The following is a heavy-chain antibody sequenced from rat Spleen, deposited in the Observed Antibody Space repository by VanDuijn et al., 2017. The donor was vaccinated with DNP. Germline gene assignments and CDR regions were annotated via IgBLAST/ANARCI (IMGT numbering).Heavy chain of an antibody. D-gene: IGHD1-4*01. J-gene: IGHJ3*01. CDR3: ARPHGYNNGGFAY. Sequence: EVQLVESGGGLVQPGRSLKLSCAASGFTFSDYYMAWVRQAPTKGLEWVASLSPSGGSSYYRDSVKGRFTVSRDNAKSTLYLQMDSLRSEDTATYYCARPHGYNNGGFAYWGQGTLVTVSS. CDR2: LSPSGGSS. V-gene: IGHV5-25*01. CDR1: GFTFSDYY.